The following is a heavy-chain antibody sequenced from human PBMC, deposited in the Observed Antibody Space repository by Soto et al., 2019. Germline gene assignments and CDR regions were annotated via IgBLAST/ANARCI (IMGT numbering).Heavy chain of an antibody. CDR3: AREPATAKPEGVDF. Sequence: GASVKAPARPLDTPSATIHWVRQAPGQGLEWMGWINPNSGGTKYAPKFQGGVTMTRDTSITTAYMELSRLRSGDTAVYYCAREPATAKPEGVDFWGQGTLVTVSS. CDR1: DTPSAT. D-gene: IGHD1-1*01. V-gene: IGHV1-2*02. J-gene: IGHJ4*02. CDR2: INPNSGGT.